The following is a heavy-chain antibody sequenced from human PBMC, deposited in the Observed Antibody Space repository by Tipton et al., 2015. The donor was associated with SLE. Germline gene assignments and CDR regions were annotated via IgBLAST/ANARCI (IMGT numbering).Heavy chain of an antibody. Sequence: GSLRLSCAASGFTFSSYAMSWVRQAPGKGLEWVSAISGSGGSTYYADSVKGRFTISRDNSKNTPYLQMNSLRAEDTAVYYCAKEGHVAGTVDVWGKGTTVTVSS. CDR3: AKEGHVAGTVDV. CDR1: GFTFSSYA. J-gene: IGHJ6*04. CDR2: ISGSGGST. V-gene: IGHV3-23*01. D-gene: IGHD6-19*01.